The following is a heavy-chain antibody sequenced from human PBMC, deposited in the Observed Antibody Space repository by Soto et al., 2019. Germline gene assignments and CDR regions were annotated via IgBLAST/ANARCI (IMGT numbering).Heavy chain of an antibody. D-gene: IGHD3-10*01. V-gene: IGHV3-48*02. CDR2: ISSSSSTI. CDR3: ASGITMVRGVIIPPGYGMDV. Sequence: GGSLRLSCAASGFTFSSYSMNWVRQAPGKGLEWVSYISSSSSTIYYADSVKGRFTISRDNAKNSLYLQMNSLRDEDTAVYYCASGITMVRGVIIPPGYGMDVWGQGTTVTVSS. CDR1: GFTFSSYS. J-gene: IGHJ6*02.